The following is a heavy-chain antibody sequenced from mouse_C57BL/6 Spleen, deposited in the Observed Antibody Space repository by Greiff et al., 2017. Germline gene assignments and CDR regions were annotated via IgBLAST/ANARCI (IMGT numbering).Heavy chain of an antibody. CDR2: IWRGGST. CDR3: AKNDGSSSWYFDV. CDR1: GFSLTSYG. V-gene: IGHV2-5*01. D-gene: IGHD1-1*01. Sequence: QVQLKESGPGLVQPSQSLSITCTVSGFSLTSYGVHWVRQSPGKGLEWLGVIWRGGSTDYNAAFMSRLSITKDNSKSQVFFKMNSLQADDTAIYYCAKNDGSSSWYFDVWGTGTTVTVSS. J-gene: IGHJ1*03.